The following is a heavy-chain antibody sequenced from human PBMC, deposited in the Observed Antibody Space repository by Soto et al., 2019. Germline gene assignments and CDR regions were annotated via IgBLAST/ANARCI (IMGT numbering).Heavy chain of an antibody. Sequence: QVQLQQWGAGLVKPSETLSLSCAVYGQSFSGNSWAWIRQPPGKGLEWIGEINESGSTYYNPSLKSRVTISTDTSKNQFSLKPSSVSAADTAAYFCARGSGIVALPGELEDVKYDYWGQGTLVNVSS. V-gene: IGHV4-34*01. CDR1: GQSFSGNS. CDR3: ARGSGIVALPGELEDVKYDY. D-gene: IGHD1-1*01. CDR2: INESGST. J-gene: IGHJ4*02.